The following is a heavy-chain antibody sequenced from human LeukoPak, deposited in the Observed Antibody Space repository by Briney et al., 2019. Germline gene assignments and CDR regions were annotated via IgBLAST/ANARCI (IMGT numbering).Heavy chain of an antibody. D-gene: IGHD3-9*01. CDR3: ARGYDILTGYVGNYDY. CDR2: ISYDGSNK. J-gene: IGHJ4*02. V-gene: IGHV3-30*04. CDR1: GFTFSSYA. Sequence: GGSLRLSCAASGFTFSSYAMHWVRQAPGKGLEWVAVISYDGSNKYYADSVKGRFTISRDNSKNTLYLQMNSLRAEDMAVYYCARGYDILTGYVGNYDYWGQGTLVTVSS.